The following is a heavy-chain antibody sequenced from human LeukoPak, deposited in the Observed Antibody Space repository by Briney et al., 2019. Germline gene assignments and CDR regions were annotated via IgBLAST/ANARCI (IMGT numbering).Heavy chain of an antibody. CDR2: IYYSGST. J-gene: IGHJ4*02. D-gene: IGHD5-18*01. Sequence: PSETLSLTCNVSGGSISGYHWSWIRQPPGKGLEWIGYIYYSGSTNYNPSLKSRVTISVDTSKNQFSLKLTSVTAADTAVYYCARLGEYSYKDWGQGTLVTVSS. CDR1: GGSISGYH. V-gene: IGHV4-59*01. CDR3: ARLGEYSYKD.